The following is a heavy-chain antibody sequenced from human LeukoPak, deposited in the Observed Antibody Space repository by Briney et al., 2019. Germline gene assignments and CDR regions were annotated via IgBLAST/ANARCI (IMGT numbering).Heavy chain of an antibody. V-gene: IGHV3-23*01. CDR3: AKDKLWFGELPQYPNWFDP. J-gene: IGHJ5*02. Sequence: GGSLRLSCAASGFTFSSYGMSWVRQAPGKGLEWVSAISGSGGSTYYADSVKGRFTISRDNSKNTLYLQMNSLRAEDTAVYYCAKDKLWFGELPQYPNWFDPWGQGTPVTVSS. CDR2: ISGSGGST. D-gene: IGHD3-10*01. CDR1: GFTFSSYG.